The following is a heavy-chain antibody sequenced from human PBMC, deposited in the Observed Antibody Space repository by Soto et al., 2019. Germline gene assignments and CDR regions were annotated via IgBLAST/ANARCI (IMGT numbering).Heavy chain of an antibody. D-gene: IGHD3-10*01. CDR1: GFTVSSNY. V-gene: IGHV3-66*01. J-gene: IGHJ6*02. CDR2: IYSGGST. CDR3: ARDRRRSYYGMDV. Sequence: EVQLVESGGGLVQPGGSLRLSCAASGFTVSSNYMSWVRQAPGKGLEWVSVIYSGGSTYYADSVKGRFTISRDNSKNTLYLQMHSLRAEDTAVYYCARDRRRSYYGMDVWGQGTTVTVSS.